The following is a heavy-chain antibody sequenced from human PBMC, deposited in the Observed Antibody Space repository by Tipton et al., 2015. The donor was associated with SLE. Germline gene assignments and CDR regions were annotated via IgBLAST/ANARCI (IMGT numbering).Heavy chain of an antibody. D-gene: IGHD2-8*01. Sequence: TLSLPCAVYNGSFSGYYWSWIRQPPGKGLEWVGEINVSGRANYSPSLKSRVTLSVDTSKTQFSLNLNSVTAADTAVYFCARTVMEYNSDLFDWYFDLWGRGTLVTVSS. CDR3: ARTVMEYNSDLFDWYFDL. V-gene: IGHV4-34*01. J-gene: IGHJ2*01. CDR2: INVSGRA. CDR1: NGSFSGYY.